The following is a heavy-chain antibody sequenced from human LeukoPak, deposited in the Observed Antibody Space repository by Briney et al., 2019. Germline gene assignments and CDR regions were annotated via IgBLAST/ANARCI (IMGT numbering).Heavy chain of an antibody. CDR3: AREGANGDYIAAGLATY. D-gene: IGHD4-17*01. CDR2: IHSDGINT. J-gene: IGHJ4*02. Sequence: GGSLRLSCEASGFTFSSFSMHWVRQAPGKGLEWVSRIHSDGINTNYADFVKGRFTISRDNAKNTLYLQMNSLRAEDTAVYYCAREGANGDYIAAGLATYWGQGTLVTVSS. CDR1: GFTFSSFS. V-gene: IGHV3-74*01.